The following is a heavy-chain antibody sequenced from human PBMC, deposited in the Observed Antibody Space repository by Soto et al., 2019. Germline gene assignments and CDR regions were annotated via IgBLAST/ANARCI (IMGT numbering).Heavy chain of an antibody. J-gene: IGHJ6*02. V-gene: IGHV1-18*01. Sequence: QVQLVQSGGEVKKPGASVKVSCKASGYTFGSNGISWVRQGPGQGLEWMAWINVHNGHTKYAQKVQGRVTLTTNTSTSTSYMELRSLRSDDTAVYYCTREGGGYDFRYYYYGMDVWGQGTTVTVSS. CDR3: TREGGGYDFRYYYYGMDV. D-gene: IGHD5-12*01. CDR1: GYTFGSNG. CDR2: INVHNGHT.